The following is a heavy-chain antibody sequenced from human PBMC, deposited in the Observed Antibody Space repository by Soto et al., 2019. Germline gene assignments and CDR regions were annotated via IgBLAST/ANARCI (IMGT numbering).Heavy chain of an antibody. CDR3: ARDARHLGDEGPFDY. Sequence: GGSLRLSCAASGFTFSSYAMHWVRQAPGKGLEWVAVISYDGSNKYYADSVKGRFTISRDNSKNTLYLQMNSLRAEDTAVYYCARDARHLGDEGPFDYWGQGTLVTVSS. CDR1: GFTFSSYA. CDR2: ISYDGSNK. D-gene: IGHD3-16*01. V-gene: IGHV3-30*04. J-gene: IGHJ4*02.